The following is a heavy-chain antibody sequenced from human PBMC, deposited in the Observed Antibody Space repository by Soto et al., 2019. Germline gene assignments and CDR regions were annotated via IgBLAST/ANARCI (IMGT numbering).Heavy chain of an antibody. Sequence: ASLKVSCKASGYTFTGYYMHWVRQAPGQGLEWMGWINPNSGGTNYAQKFQGWVTMTRDTSISTAYMELSRLRSDDTAVYYCVSSGGNRYYPHGMDVWGQGTTVTVSS. V-gene: IGHV1-2*04. CDR2: INPNSGGT. CDR1: GYTFTGYY. D-gene: IGHD2-15*01. J-gene: IGHJ6*02. CDR3: VSSGGNRYYPHGMDV.